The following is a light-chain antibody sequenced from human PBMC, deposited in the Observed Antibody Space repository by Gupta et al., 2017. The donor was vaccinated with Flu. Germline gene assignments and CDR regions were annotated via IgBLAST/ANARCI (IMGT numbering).Light chain of an antibody. J-gene: IGLJ2*01. V-gene: IGLV1-40*01. CDR2: GNS. Sequence: QSVLTQPLSVSGAPGQRVTISCTGSSPNIGAGYDVHWYQQLPGTAPKLLIYGNSNRPSGIPDRFSGSRSGTSASLAICGLQAEDEADYYCQSYDSSLSVVVFGGGTKLTVL. CDR3: QSYDSSLSVVV. CDR1: SPNIGAGYD.